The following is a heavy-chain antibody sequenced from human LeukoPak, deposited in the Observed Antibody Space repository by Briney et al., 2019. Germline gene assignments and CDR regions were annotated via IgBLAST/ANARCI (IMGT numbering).Heavy chain of an antibody. CDR3: AKEKSYCSSTSCYEMGDAFDI. CDR2: ISGSGGST. J-gene: IGHJ3*02. CDR1: GFTFSSYA. Sequence: GGSLRLSCAASGFTFSSYAMSWVRQAPGKGLEWVLAISGSGGSTYYADSVKGRFTISRDNSKNTLYLQMNSLSAEDTAVYYCAKEKSYCSSTSCYEMGDAFDIWGQGTMVTVSS. D-gene: IGHD2-2*01. V-gene: IGHV3-23*01.